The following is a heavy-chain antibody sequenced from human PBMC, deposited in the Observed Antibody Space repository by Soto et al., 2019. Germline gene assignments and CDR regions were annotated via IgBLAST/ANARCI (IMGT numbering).Heavy chain of an antibody. D-gene: IGHD2-15*01. CDR3: TTDSPPEVVDAFDI. J-gene: IGHJ3*02. Sequence: SGEAPRLSRVAPGFTFNNYAMRLVRPAPGEGLEWVGRIKSKTDGGTTDYAAPVKGRFTISRDDSKNTLYLQMNSLKTEDTAVYYCTTDSPPEVVDAFDIWGQGTMVTVSS. CDR2: IKSKTDGGTT. CDR1: GFTFNNYA. V-gene: IGHV3-15*01.